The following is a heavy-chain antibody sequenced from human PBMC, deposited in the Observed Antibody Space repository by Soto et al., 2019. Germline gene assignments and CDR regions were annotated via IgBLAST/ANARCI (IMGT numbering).Heavy chain of an antibody. CDR2: ISNNGAHT. CDR3: ARRGYGSRWPNVYMDV. D-gene: IGHD6-13*01. V-gene: IGHV3-64*01. CDR1: GFTFSNYE. Sequence: EAQLVESGGGLVQPGGSLRLSCAASGFTFSNYEMHWVRQAPGKGLEYVSGISNNGAHTDYAKSVKGRFNISRDNSENTLYLQMGSLRAEDMALYYCARRGYGSRWPNVYMDVWGIGTTVTVSS. J-gene: IGHJ6*03.